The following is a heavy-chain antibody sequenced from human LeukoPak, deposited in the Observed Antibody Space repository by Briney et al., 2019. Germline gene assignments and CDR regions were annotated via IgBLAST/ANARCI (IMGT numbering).Heavy chain of an antibody. CDR2: ISSSSSYI. CDR1: GVTFSSYS. V-gene: IGHV3-21*01. D-gene: IGHD1-26*01. Sequence: GGSLRLSCAASGVTFSSYSMNWGRQAPAQGLEWVSSISSSSSYIYYADSVKGRFTISRDNAKNSLYLQMNSLRAEDTAVYYCARERSGSYVGSGVYWGQGTLVTVSS. J-gene: IGHJ4*02. CDR3: ARERSGSYVGSGVY.